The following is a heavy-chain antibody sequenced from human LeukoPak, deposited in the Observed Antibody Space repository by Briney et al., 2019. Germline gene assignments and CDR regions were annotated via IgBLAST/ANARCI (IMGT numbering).Heavy chain of an antibody. V-gene: IGHV3-48*03. J-gene: IGHJ4*02. CDR3: AREHCSSTNCSYFDY. CDR1: GFTFSSHE. Sequence: GGSLRLSCAASGFTFSSHEMNWVRQAPGKGLEWVSYSSSSGSTIYYADSVKGRFTISRGNAKNSLYLQMNSLRAEDTAVYYCAREHCSSTNCSYFDYWGQGTLVTVSS. D-gene: IGHD2-2*01. CDR2: SSSSGSTI.